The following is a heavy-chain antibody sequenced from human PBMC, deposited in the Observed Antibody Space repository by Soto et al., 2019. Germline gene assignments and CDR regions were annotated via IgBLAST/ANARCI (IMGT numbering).Heavy chain of an antibody. J-gene: IGHJ4*02. D-gene: IGHD6-13*01. CDR2: IIPIFGTA. CDR1: GGTFSSYA. Sequence: SVKVSCKASGGTFSSYAISWVRQAPGQGLEWMGGIIPIFGTANYAQKFQGRVTITADKSTSTAYMELSSLRSEDTAVYYCARTVARRAAAYYFDYWGQGTQVT. V-gene: IGHV1-69*06. CDR3: ARTVARRAAAYYFDY.